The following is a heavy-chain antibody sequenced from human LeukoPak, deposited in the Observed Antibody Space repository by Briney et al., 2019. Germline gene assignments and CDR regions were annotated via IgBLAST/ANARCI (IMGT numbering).Heavy chain of an antibody. CDR2: INPNSGGT. D-gene: IGHD3-10*01. Sequence: ASVKVSCQASGYTITGYYMHWVRQAPGQGLEWMGRINPNSGGTNYAQKFQGRVTMTRDTSISTACMELSRLRSDDTAVYYCARDHLLWFGELSLFHYYYYGMDVWGQGTTVTVSS. CDR1: GYTITGYY. V-gene: IGHV1-2*06. J-gene: IGHJ6*02. CDR3: ARDHLLWFGELSLFHYYYYGMDV.